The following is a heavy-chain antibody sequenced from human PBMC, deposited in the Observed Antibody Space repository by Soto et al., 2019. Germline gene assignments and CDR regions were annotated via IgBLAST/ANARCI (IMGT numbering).Heavy chain of an antibody. D-gene: IGHD1-1*01. CDR3: ARRHGLDIDAYY. Sequence: SETLFLTCSVSGDSISSSTYYWGWMRQPPGKGLEWIASFYYSGNTYYNPSLKSRVTISVDTSKNQFSLKLSSVTAADTAFSYCARRHGLDIDAYYWGPGTLVTVSS. J-gene: IGHJ4*02. CDR1: GDSISSSTYY. V-gene: IGHV4-39*01. CDR2: FYYSGNT.